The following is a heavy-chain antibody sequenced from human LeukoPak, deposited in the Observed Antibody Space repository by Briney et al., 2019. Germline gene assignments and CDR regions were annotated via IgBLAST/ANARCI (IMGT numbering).Heavy chain of an antibody. D-gene: IGHD6-13*01. CDR1: GFTFDDYA. Sequence: PGRSLRLSRAASGFTFDDYAMHWVRQAPGKGLEWVSGISWNSGSIGYADSVKGRFTISRDNAKNSLYLQMNSLRAEDTALYYCAKRNPAAAGYGMDVWGQGTTVTVSS. CDR2: ISWNSGSI. CDR3: AKRNPAAAGYGMDV. J-gene: IGHJ6*02. V-gene: IGHV3-9*01.